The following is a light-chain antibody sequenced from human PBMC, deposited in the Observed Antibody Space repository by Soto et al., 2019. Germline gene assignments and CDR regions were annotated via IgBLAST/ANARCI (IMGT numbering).Light chain of an antibody. CDR1: QTISSW. V-gene: IGKV1-5*03. CDR3: QHYNSYSEA. Sequence: DIQMTHSPSTLSGSVGDRVTITCRASQTISSWLAWYQQKPGKAPKLLIYKASTLKSGVPLRFSGSGSGTEFTLTISSMQPDHFANYYCQHYNSYSEAFGQGTKVDIK. CDR2: KAS. J-gene: IGKJ1*01.